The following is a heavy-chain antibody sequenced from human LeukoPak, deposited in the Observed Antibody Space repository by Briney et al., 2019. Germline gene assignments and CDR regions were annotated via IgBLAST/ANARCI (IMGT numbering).Heavy chain of an antibody. J-gene: IGHJ3*01. D-gene: IGHD3-16*01. V-gene: IGHV4-59*13. Sequence: PSETLSLTCTVSGGSNSSFYWNWIRQPPGKGLEWVGYVFYSGNTNYNPSLGSRVTISEDTSKNQFSLNLNSLTAADTAVYYCARGLPGRDAFDVWGQGTVVTVSS. CDR1: GGSNSSFY. CDR3: ARGLPGRDAFDV. CDR2: VFYSGNT.